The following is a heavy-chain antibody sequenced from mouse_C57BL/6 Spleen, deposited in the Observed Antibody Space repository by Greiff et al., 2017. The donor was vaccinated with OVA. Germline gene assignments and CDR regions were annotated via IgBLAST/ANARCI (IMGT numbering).Heavy chain of an antibody. V-gene: IGHV1-15*01. Sequence: QVQLQQSGAELVRPGASVTLSCKASGYTFTDYEMHWVKQTPVHGLEWIGAIDPETGGTAYNQKFKGKAILTADKSSSTAYMELRSLTSEDSAVYYCTGGYSNYGFDYWGQGTTLTVSS. CDR3: TGGYSNYGFDY. J-gene: IGHJ2*01. D-gene: IGHD2-5*01. CDR1: GYTFTDYE. CDR2: IDPETGGT.